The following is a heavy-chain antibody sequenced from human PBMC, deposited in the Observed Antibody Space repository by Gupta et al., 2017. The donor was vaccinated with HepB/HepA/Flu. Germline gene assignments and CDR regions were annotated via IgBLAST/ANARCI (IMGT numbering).Heavy chain of an antibody. Sequence: QVQLQESGPGLVKPSETLSLTCTVSGGSFGSSYWSWSRQPPGKGLEWIGFINYSGNTKYSPSLKSRVTISVDTSKNQFSLKLSSVTAADTAVYYCARSRYGPWGQGTLVTVSS. CDR3: ARSRYGP. V-gene: IGHV4-59*01. CDR2: INYSGNT. J-gene: IGHJ5*02. D-gene: IGHD1-14*01. CDR1: GGSFGSSY.